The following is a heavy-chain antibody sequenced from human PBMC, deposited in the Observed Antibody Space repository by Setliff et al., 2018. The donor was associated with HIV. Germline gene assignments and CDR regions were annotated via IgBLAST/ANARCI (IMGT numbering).Heavy chain of an antibody. CDR1: GGSVGSGSYY. Sequence: SETLSLTCSVSGGSVGSGSYYWSWIRQSPGKGLEWLGYIYYSGSTTYNPSLRSRVTISIDTSKNQFSLNLRSVTAAGTAVYYCARDPPGYGDSKDYWGRGKLVTVSS. CDR3: ARDPPGYGDSKDY. CDR2: IYYSGST. J-gene: IGHJ4*02. D-gene: IGHD4-17*01. V-gene: IGHV4-61*01.